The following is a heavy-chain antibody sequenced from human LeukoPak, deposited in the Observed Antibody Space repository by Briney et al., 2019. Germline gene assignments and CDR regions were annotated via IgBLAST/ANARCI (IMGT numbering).Heavy chain of an antibody. CDR2: ISYLSSHV. CDR3: GRAFPPLRTSSAGDL. CDR1: GFTFSNYD. Sequence: GGSLRLSCSASGFTFSNYDMNWIRQAPGKGLEWVSSISYLSSHVYYGDSVKGRFSISRDNAKNSLYLQMNSLGAEDTAIYYCGRAFPPLRTSSAGDLGGQGILVTVSS. D-gene: IGHD3-16*01. V-gene: IGHV3-21*01. J-gene: IGHJ4*02.